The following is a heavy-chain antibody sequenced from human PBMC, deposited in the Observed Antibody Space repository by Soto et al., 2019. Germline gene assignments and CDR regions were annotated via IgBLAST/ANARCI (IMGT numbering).Heavy chain of an antibody. Sequence: QVQLQQWGAGLLKPSETLSLTCAVYGGSFSGYYWSWIRQPPGKGLEWIGEINHSGSTNYNPSLKSRVTISVDTSKNQFSLKLSSVTAADTAVYYCARGVEMATSFIMAHYFDYWGQGTLVTVSS. CDR1: GGSFSGYY. V-gene: IGHV4-34*01. CDR3: ARGVEMATSFIMAHYFDY. J-gene: IGHJ4*02. D-gene: IGHD3-10*01. CDR2: INHSGST.